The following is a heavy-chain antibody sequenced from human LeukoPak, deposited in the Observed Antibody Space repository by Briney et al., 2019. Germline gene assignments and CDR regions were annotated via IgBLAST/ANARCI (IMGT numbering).Heavy chain of an antibody. J-gene: IGHJ4*02. Sequence: GEALKISCTGSGYSFSSYWIGWVRQMPRKGLEWMGVIYPSDSDTRYSPSFQGQVTISADKSISTAYLQWSTLTASDTAIYYCATYSHQLTRIDSWGQGTLVTVSS. D-gene: IGHD2-15*01. CDR3: ATYSHQLTRIDS. CDR1: GYSFSSYW. CDR2: IYPSDSDT. V-gene: IGHV5-51*01.